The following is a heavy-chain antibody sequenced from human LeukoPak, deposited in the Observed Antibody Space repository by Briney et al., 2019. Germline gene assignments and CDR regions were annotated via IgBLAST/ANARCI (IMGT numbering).Heavy chain of an antibody. D-gene: IGHD3-16*02. J-gene: IGHJ5*01. Sequence: GASVKVSCKASGYTFTTYAMNWVRQAPGQGLEWMRWINTNTGNPAYAQGFTGRFVFSLDTSVSTAYLQISSLKAEDTAVYYCARAYQPLGGLSFPDSWGQGTLVTVSS. V-gene: IGHV7-4-1*02. CDR2: INTNTGNP. CDR3: ARAYQPLGGLSFPDS. CDR1: GYTFTTYA.